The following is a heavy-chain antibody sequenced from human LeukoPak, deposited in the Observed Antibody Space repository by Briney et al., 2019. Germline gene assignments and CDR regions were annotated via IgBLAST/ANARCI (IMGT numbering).Heavy chain of an antibody. J-gene: IGHJ3*02. Sequence: HVASVKVSCKVVEYSFTGYHLHWMRQAPGQGLEWMGRIIPILGIANYAQKFQGRVTITADKSTSTAYMELSSLRSEDTAVYYCVYYYDSSGYRLDAFDIWGQGTMVTVSS. CDR2: IIPILGIA. V-gene: IGHV1-69*02. CDR1: EYSFTGYH. CDR3: VYYYDSSGYRLDAFDI. D-gene: IGHD3-22*01.